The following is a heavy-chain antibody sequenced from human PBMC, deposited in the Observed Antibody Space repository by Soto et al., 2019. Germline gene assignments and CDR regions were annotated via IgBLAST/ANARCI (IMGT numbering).Heavy chain of an antibody. CDR3: TRGFYGMDV. Sequence: GGSLRLSCTASGFTFGDYAMSWVRQAPGKGLEGVGFIRSKAYGGTTEYAASVKGRFTISRDDSKSIAYLQMNSLKTEDTAVYYCTRGFYGMDVWGQGTTVTVSS. V-gene: IGHV3-49*04. CDR2: IRSKAYGGTT. J-gene: IGHJ6*02. CDR1: GFTFGDYA.